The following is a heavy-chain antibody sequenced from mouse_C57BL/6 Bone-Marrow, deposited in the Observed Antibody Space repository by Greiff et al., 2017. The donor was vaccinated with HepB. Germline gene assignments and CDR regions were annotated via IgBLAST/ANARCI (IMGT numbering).Heavy chain of an antibody. V-gene: IGHV1-54*01. J-gene: IGHJ2*01. CDR3: ARSDDYDLDY. CDR2: INPGSGGT. D-gene: IGHD2-4*01. Sequence: VKLMESGAELVRPGTSVKVSCKASGYAFTNYLIEWVKQRPGQGLEWIGVINPGSGGTNYNEKFKGKATLTADKSSSTAYMQLSSLTSEDSAVYFCARSDDYDLDYWGQGTTLTVSS. CDR1: GYAFTNYL.